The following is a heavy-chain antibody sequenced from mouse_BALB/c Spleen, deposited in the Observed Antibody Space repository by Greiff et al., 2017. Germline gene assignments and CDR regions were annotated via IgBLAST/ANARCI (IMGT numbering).Heavy chain of an antibody. J-gene: IGHJ4*01. CDR1: GFTFTDYY. CDR3: ARFYYYAMDY. D-gene: IGHD2-1*01. CDR2: IRNKANGYTT. Sequence: EVHLVESGGGLVQPGGSLRLSCATSGFTFTDYYMSWVRQPPGKALEWLGFIRNKANGYTTEYSASVKGRFTISRDNSQSILYLQMNTLRAEDSATYYCARFYYYAMDYWGQGTSVTVSS. V-gene: IGHV7-3*02.